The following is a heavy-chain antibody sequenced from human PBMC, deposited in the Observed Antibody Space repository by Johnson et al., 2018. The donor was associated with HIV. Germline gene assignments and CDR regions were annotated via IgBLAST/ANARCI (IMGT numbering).Heavy chain of an antibody. J-gene: IGHJ3*02. Sequence: VQLVESGGGVVQPGRSLRLSCAASGFTFSSYGMHWVRQAPGKGLEWVAVISYDGSNKYYADSVKGRFTLSRDNSKNTLYLQMNSLRAEDTAVYYCARERGSSSWYFDAFDIWGQGTMVTVSS. CDR3: ARERGSSSWYFDAFDI. CDR2: ISYDGSNK. D-gene: IGHD6-13*01. V-gene: IGHV3-30*19. CDR1: GFTFSSYG.